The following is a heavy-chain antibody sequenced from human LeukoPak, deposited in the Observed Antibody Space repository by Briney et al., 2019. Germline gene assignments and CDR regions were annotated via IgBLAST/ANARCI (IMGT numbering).Heavy chain of an antibody. D-gene: IGHD6-19*01. CDR1: GFTFSSYA. CDR3: AKVGLIAVAGRRFWDY. V-gene: IGHV3-23*01. CDR2: FSGSGGST. Sequence: PGASLRLSCAASGFTFSSYAMSWVRQAPGKGLEWVSTFSGSGGSTYYADSVKGRFTISRDNSKNTLYLQMNSLRAENTAVYYCAKVGLIAVAGRRFWDYWGQGTLVTVSS. J-gene: IGHJ4*02.